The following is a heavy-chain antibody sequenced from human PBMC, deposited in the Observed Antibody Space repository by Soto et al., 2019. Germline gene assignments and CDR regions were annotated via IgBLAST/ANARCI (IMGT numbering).Heavy chain of an antibody. CDR3: PRLPNVYPNWFDP. D-gene: IGHD3-10*02. V-gene: IGHV4-39*01. CDR1: GASISTNHHN. CDR2: IHYRGDT. J-gene: IGHJ5*02. Sequence: SETLSLTCTVSGASISTNHHNWAWVRQPPGKGLEWMGNIHYRGDTYFNPSLGSRLSMSVDTSKNQFSLKLTSVTAADTAVYYCPRLPNVYPNWFDPWGQGTLVT.